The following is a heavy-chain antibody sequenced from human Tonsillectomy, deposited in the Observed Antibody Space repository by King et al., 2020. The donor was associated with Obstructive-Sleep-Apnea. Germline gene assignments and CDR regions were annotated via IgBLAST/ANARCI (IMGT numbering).Heavy chain of an antibody. V-gene: IGHV3-43*01. CDR3: TYGGSSGGHYFDY. J-gene: IGHJ4*02. D-gene: IGHD3-16*01. Sequence: EVQLVESGGVVVQPGGSLRLSCAAAGFTFDDYTIHWVRQAPGKGLEWVSLISWDGNITYYADSVRGRFTISRENSKNSLYLQMNSLRTEDTALYYCTYGGSSGGHYFDYWGQGTLVTVSS. CDR2: ISWDGNIT. CDR1: GFTFDDYT.